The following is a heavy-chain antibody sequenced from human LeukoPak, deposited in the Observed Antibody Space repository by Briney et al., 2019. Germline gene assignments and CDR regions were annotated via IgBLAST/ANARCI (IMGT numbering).Heavy chain of an antibody. J-gene: IGHJ3*02. Sequence: GGSLRLSCGASGFTFSHHGMNWVRQAPGKGLEWVSSISSSSSYIYYADSVKGRFTISRDNAKNSLYLQMNSLRAEDTAVYYCARDDAFDIWGQGTMVTVSS. CDR1: GFTFSHHG. CDR2: ISSSSSYI. V-gene: IGHV3-21*01. CDR3: ARDDAFDI.